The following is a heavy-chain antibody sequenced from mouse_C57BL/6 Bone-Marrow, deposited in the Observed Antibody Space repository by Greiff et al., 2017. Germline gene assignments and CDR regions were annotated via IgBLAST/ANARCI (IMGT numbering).Heavy chain of an antibody. V-gene: IGHV5-4*01. CDR1: GFTFSSYA. J-gene: IGHJ4*01. Sequence: EVQGVESGGGLVKPGGSLKLSCAASGFTFSSYAMSWVRQTPEKRLEWVATISDGGSYTYYPDNVKGRFTISRDNAKNNLYLQMSHLKSEDTAMYYCATYYYGSSSYAMDYWGQGTSVTVSS. CDR2: ISDGGSYT. CDR3: ATYYYGSSSYAMDY. D-gene: IGHD1-1*01.